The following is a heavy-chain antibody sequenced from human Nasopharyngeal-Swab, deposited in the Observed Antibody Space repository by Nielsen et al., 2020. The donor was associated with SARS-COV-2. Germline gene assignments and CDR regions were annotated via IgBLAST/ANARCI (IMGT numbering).Heavy chain of an antibody. J-gene: IGHJ5*01. CDR1: GFISNTYG. V-gene: IGHV3-69-1*01. Sequence: GGSLRLSCEASGFISNTYGLNWVRQAPGKGLEWISSISDDNTIFYADSVKGRFTISRDNAKNSLGLQMNSLRDDDTAVYYCARDVELLTNYYALDSWGQGTLVTVSS. CDR2: ISDDNTI. D-gene: IGHD3-9*01. CDR3: ARDVELLTNYYALDS.